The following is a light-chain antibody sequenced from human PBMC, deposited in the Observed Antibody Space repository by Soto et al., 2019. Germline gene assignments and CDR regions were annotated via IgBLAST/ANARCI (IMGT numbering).Light chain of an antibody. Sequence: EYVLTQSPGTLSLSPGERATLSSRASQTVRNNYLAWYQQKPGQAPRLLIYDASSRATGIPDRFSGGGSGTDFTLTISRLEPEDFAVYYCQQFSSYPLTFGGGTRWIS. CDR2: DAS. V-gene: IGKV3-20*01. CDR1: QTVRNNY. J-gene: IGKJ4*01. CDR3: QQFSSYPLT.